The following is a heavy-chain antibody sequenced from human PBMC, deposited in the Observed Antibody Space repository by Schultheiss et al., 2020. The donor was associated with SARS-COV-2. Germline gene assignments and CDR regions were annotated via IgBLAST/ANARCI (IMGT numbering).Heavy chain of an antibody. J-gene: IGHJ6*03. V-gene: IGHV3-11*06. CDR3: ARGDRGNYFYYMDV. CDR2: ISSSSSYT. Sequence: GGSLRLSCAASGFTFSDYYMSWIRQDPGKGLEWVSYISSSSSYTNYADSVKGRFTISRDNAKNSQYLQVNSLRVEDTAVYYCARGDRGNYFYYMDVWGKGTAVTVSS. CDR1: GFTFSDYY.